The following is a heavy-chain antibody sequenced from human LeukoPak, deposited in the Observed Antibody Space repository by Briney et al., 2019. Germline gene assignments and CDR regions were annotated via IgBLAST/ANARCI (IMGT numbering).Heavy chain of an antibody. CDR2: IIPIFGTA. Sequence: SVKVSCKASGGTFISYAISWVRQAPGQGLEWMGGIIPIFGTANYAQKFQGRVTITTDESTSTAYMELSSLRSEDTAVYYCARQITMVRGVSNYYYYYMDVWGKGTTVTVSS. V-gene: IGHV1-69*05. J-gene: IGHJ6*03. CDR1: GGTFISYA. CDR3: ARQITMVRGVSNYYYYYMDV. D-gene: IGHD3-10*01.